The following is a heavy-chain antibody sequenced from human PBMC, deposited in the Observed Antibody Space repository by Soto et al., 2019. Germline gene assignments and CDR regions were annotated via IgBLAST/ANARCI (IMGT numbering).Heavy chain of an antibody. D-gene: IGHD6-19*01. CDR2: IYYSGST. Sequence: QVQLQESGPGLVKPSETLSLTCTVSGGSVSSGSYYWSWIRQPPGKGLEWIGYIYYSGSTNYNPSLKSRVTISVDTSKNQFSLKLSSVTAADTAVYYCARSDLLGAVAGSWGQGTLVTVSS. CDR3: ARSDLLGAVAGS. CDR1: GGSVSSGSYY. J-gene: IGHJ4*02. V-gene: IGHV4-61*01.